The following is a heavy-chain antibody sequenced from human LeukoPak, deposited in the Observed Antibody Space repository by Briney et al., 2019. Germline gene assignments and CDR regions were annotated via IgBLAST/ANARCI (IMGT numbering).Heavy chain of an antibody. J-gene: IGHJ3*02. Sequence: SETLSLTCAVYGGSFSGYYWSWIRQPPGKGLEWIGSIYYSGSTYYNPSLKSRVTISVDTSKNQFSLKLSSVTAADTAVYYCASIDLRWLQLRGDAFDIWGQGTMVTVSS. CDR2: IYYSGST. CDR3: ASIDLRWLQLRGDAFDI. D-gene: IGHD5-24*01. V-gene: IGHV4-34*01. CDR1: GGSFSGYY.